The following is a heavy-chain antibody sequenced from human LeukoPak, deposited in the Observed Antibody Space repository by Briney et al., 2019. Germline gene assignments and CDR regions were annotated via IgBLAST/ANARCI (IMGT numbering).Heavy chain of an antibody. CDR2: IKQDGSEK. J-gene: IGHJ4*02. Sequence: PGGSPRLSCAASGFTFSSYWMSWVRQAPGKGLEWVANIKQDGSEKYYVDSVKGRFTISRDNAKNSLYLQMNSLRAEDTAVYYCAREVGYCSGGSCYRGDYFDYWGQGTLVTVSS. V-gene: IGHV3-7*01. CDR3: AREVGYCSGGSCYRGDYFDY. D-gene: IGHD2-15*01. CDR1: GFTFSSYW.